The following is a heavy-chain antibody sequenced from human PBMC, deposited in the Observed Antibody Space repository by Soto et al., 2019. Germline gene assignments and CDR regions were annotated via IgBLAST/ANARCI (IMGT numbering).Heavy chain of an antibody. J-gene: IGHJ4*02. CDR3: AKERNYYDSSGNFDY. D-gene: IGHD3-22*01. V-gene: IGHV3-23*01. Sequence: EVQLLESGGGLVQPGGSLRLSCAASGFTFSNYAMSWVRQAPGKGLEWVSAISGSGGSTYYADSESGRFTISRDNSKSTLYLQMNSLRAEDTAVYYCAKERNYYDSSGNFDYWGQGTLVTVSS. CDR2: ISGSGGST. CDR1: GFTFSNYA.